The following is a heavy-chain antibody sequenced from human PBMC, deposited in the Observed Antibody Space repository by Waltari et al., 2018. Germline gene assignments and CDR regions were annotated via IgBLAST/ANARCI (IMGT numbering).Heavy chain of an antibody. CDR2: ISYSGTT. D-gene: IGHD6-19*01. Sequence: QLQLQESGPGLVKPSETLSLTCTVSGDSLRGSHYYWGWIRQPPGQGLEWIGSISYSGTTYCNPSLNSRVTMSVDTSKNQFSLNLSSVTAADTAVFYCVRPGSSVGWYYFDYWGQGTLVTVSS. J-gene: IGHJ4*02. V-gene: IGHV4-39*01. CDR3: VRPGSSVGWYYFDY. CDR1: GDSLRGSHYY.